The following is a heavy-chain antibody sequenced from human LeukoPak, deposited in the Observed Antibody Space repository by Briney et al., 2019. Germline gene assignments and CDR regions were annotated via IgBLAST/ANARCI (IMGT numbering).Heavy chain of an antibody. J-gene: IGHJ4*02. V-gene: IGHV3-30*18. D-gene: IGHD2-8*02. CDR2: ISYDRSNK. CDR3: AKDGWRAGTGNFDY. Sequence: GGSLRLSCAASGFTFSSYTMSGVRQAPGKGLEWVAVISYDRSNKYYADSVKGRFTISRDNSKNTLYLQMNSLKAEDTAIYYCAKDGWRAGTGNFDYWGQGTLVTVSS. CDR1: GFTFSSYT.